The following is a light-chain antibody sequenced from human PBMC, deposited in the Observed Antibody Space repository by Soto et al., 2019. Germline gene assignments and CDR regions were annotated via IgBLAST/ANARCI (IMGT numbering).Light chain of an antibody. J-gene: IGLJ3*02. CDR2: GNS. CDR3: QSYDSSLSVWV. V-gene: IGLV1-40*01. CDR1: YSNIGAGYE. Sequence: QPVLTQPPSVSGAPGQRVTISCTGSYSNIGAGYEVHWYQQIPGTAPKLLIYGNSNRPSGVPDRFSGSKSGTSASLAITGLQAEDEADYYCQSYDSSLSVWVFGGGTKLTVL.